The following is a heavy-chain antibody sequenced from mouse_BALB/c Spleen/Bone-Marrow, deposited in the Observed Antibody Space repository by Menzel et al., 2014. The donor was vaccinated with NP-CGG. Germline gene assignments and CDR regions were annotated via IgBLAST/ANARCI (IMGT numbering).Heavy chain of an antibody. Sequence: VQLQQSGAGLAKPGASVKLSCKASGYTFTDYIIHWVKQRSGQGLEWIGWFYPGSNSIKYNEKFKDKATLTADKSSSTVYMELSRLTSEDSAVYFCARHEEGGYDYDVGSYAMDYWGQGTSVTVSS. D-gene: IGHD2-4*01. CDR1: GYTFTDYI. CDR3: ARHEEGGYDYDVGSYAMDY. CDR2: FYPGSNSI. V-gene: IGHV1-62-2*01. J-gene: IGHJ4*01.